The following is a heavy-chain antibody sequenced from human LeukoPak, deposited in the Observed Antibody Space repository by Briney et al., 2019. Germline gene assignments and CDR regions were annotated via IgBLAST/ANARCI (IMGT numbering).Heavy chain of an antibody. CDR3: ARDRLTAAAGTGNFDP. J-gene: IGHJ5*02. CDR1: GYTFTSYD. Sequence: GASVKVSCNASGYTFTSYDINRVRQATGQGLEWMGWMNPNSGNTGYAQKFQGRVTMTRNTSISTAYMELSSLRSEDTAVYYCARDRLTAAAGTGNFDPWGQGTLVTVSS. V-gene: IGHV1-8*01. CDR2: MNPNSGNT. D-gene: IGHD6-13*01.